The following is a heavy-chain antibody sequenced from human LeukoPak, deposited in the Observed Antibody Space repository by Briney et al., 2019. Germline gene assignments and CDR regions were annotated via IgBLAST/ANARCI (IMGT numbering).Heavy chain of an antibody. Sequence: PSETLSLTCTVSGGSISSSSYRWGWIRQSPGKGLEWIGSIYYSGSTYYSPSLKSRATISVDTSKNQFSLKLSSVTAADTAVYYCARHSSLRSPTTPWGQGTLVTVSS. CDR2: IYYSGST. CDR1: GGSISSSSYR. D-gene: IGHD1-7*01. J-gene: IGHJ5*02. V-gene: IGHV4-39*01. CDR3: ARHSSLRSPTTP.